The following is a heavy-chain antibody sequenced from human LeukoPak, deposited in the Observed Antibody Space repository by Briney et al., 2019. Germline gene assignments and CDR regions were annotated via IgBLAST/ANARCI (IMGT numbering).Heavy chain of an antibody. Sequence: ASVKVSCKASGYTFTSYGISWVRQAPGQGLEWMGWISAYNGNTNYAQKLQGRVTMTTDASTSTAYMELRSLRSDDTAVYYCARLAYCGGDCYDNYYYYYGMDVWGQGTTVTVSS. CDR1: GYTFTSYG. D-gene: IGHD2-21*02. J-gene: IGHJ6*02. CDR2: ISAYNGNT. CDR3: ARLAYCGGDCYDNYYYYYGMDV. V-gene: IGHV1-18*01.